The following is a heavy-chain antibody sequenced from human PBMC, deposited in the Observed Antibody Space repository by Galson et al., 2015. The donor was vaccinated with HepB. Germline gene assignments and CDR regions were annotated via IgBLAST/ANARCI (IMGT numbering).Heavy chain of an antibody. D-gene: IGHD6-13*01. CDR1: GYTLTELS. CDR2: FDPEDGET. J-gene: IGHJ4*02. CDR3: ATDPNSRAAAAQWDY. Sequence: SVKVSCKVSGYTLTELSMHWVRQAPGKGLEWMGGFDPEDGETIYAQKFQGRVTMTEDTSTDTAYMELSSLRSEDTAVYYCATDPNSRAAAAQWDYWGQGTLVTVSS. V-gene: IGHV1-24*01.